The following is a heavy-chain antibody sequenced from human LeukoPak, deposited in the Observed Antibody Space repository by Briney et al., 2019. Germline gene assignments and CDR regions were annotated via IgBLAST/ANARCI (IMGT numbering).Heavy chain of an antibody. Sequence: SETLSLTCTVSGGSISSSSYYWGWIRQPPGKGLEWIGSIYYSGSTYYNPSLKSRVTISVDTSKNQFSLKLSFVTAADTAVYYCARHAISMGAAFDYWGQGTLVTVSS. CDR1: GGSISSSSYY. J-gene: IGHJ4*02. D-gene: IGHD6-25*01. V-gene: IGHV4-39*01. CDR2: IYYSGST. CDR3: ARHAISMGAAFDY.